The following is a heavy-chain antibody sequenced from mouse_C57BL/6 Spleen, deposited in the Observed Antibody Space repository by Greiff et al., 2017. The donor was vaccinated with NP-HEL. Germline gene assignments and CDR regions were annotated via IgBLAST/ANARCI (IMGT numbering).Heavy chain of an antibody. CDR2: IYPGSGST. CDR1: GYTFTSYW. CDR3: GWLLLRYYYAMDY. V-gene: IGHV1-55*01. D-gene: IGHD2-3*01. Sequence: FQLQQSGAELVKPGASVKMSCKASGYTFTSYWITWVKQRPGQGLEWIGDIYPGSGSTNYNEKFKSKATLTVDTSSSTAYMQLSSLTSEDSAVYYCGWLLLRYYYAMDYWGQGTSVTVSS. J-gene: IGHJ4*01.